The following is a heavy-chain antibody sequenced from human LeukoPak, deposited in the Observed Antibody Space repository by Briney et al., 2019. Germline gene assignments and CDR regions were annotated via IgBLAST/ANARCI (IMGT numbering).Heavy chain of an antibody. Sequence: ASVKVSCKVSGYTLTELSMHWVRQAPGKGLEWMGGFDPEGGETIYAQKFQGRVTMTEDTSTDTAYMELSSLRSEDTAVYYCATPGTTPYCFDYWGQGTLVTVSS. J-gene: IGHJ4*02. V-gene: IGHV1-24*01. CDR2: FDPEGGET. CDR3: ATPGTTPYCFDY. CDR1: GYTLTELS. D-gene: IGHD1-1*01.